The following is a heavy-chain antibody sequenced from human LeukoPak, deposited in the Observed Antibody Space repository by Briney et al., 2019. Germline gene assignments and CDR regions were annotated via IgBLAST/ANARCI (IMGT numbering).Heavy chain of an antibody. CDR2: ISGSGGST. CDR3: AKVSREDIVVVPAAIRGYYFDY. D-gene: IGHD2-2*02. CDR1: GFTFSSYA. Sequence: PGGSLRLSCAASGFTFSSYAMSWVRQAPGKGLEWVSAISGSGGSTYYADSVKGRFTISRDNSKNTLYLQMNSLRAEDTAVYYCAKVSREDIVVVPAAIRGYYFDYWGQGTLVTVSS. V-gene: IGHV3-23*01. J-gene: IGHJ4*02.